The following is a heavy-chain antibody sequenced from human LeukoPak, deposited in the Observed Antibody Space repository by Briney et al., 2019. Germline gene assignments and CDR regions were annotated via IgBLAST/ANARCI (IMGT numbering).Heavy chain of an antibody. V-gene: IGHV3-15*01. CDR3: TRMNYARFDP. Sequence: GGSLRLSCAASGLTVSNAWMRWVRQAPGKGLEWVGRIRSNSDGGTTDYAAPVKGRFTISRDDSGNTLFLQMSSLEIEDTAVYYCTRMNYARFDPWGQGTLVTVSP. CDR2: IRSNSDGGTT. J-gene: IGHJ5*02. D-gene: IGHD2-2*01. CDR1: GLTVSNAW.